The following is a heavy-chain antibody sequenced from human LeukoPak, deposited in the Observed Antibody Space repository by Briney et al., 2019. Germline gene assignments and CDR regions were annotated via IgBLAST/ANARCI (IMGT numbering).Heavy chain of an antibody. CDR3: ARRIHYYDSSGQRPHDAFDI. D-gene: IGHD3-22*01. CDR1: GYTFTSYD. Sequence: GASVKVSCKASGYTFTSYDINWVRQAPGQGREWMGWMNPNSGNTDYAQKFQGRVTMTRNTSISTAYMELSSLRSEDTAVYYCARRIHYYDSSGQRPHDAFDIWGQGTMVTVSS. J-gene: IGHJ3*02. V-gene: IGHV1-8*01. CDR2: MNPNSGNT.